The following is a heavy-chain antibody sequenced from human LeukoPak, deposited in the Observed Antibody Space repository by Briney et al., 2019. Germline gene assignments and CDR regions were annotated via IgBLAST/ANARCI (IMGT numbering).Heavy chain of an antibody. D-gene: IGHD3-10*01. V-gene: IGHV4-59*01. CDR1: GDSMTNYY. CDR3: ATDNSYGSGSYYT. CDR2: IYYSGNT. J-gene: IGHJ4*02. Sequence: SETLSLTCTVSGDSMTNYYWNWIRQPPGKGLEWIGYIYYSGNTNYNPSLKSRVTISVDTSKNQFSLKLSSVTAADTAVYYCATDNSYGSGSYYTWGQGTLVTVSS.